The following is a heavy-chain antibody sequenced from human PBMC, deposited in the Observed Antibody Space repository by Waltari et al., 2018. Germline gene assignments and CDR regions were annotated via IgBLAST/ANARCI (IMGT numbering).Heavy chain of an antibody. V-gene: IGHV1-2*04. Sequence: QVQLVQSGAEVKKPGASVKVSCKASGYTFTGYYMHWVRQAPGQGLAWMGWINPNSGGTNYAQKFQGWVTMTRDTSISTAYMELSRLRSDDTAVYYCARGARIRGYSYGWGAPYYFDYWGQGTLVTVSS. CDR3: ARGARIRGYSYGWGAPYYFDY. CDR2: INPNSGGT. J-gene: IGHJ4*02. CDR1: GYTFTGYY. D-gene: IGHD5-18*01.